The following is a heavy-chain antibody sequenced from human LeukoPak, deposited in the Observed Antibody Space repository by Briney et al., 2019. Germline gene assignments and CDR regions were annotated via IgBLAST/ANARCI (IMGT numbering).Heavy chain of an antibody. J-gene: IGHJ6*02. CDR3: AKEGHYDFWSGYLDYYYYGMDV. CDR2: ISGSGGST. Sequence: GASLRLSCAASGFTFSSYAMSWVRQAPGKGLEWVSAISGSGGSTYYADFVKGRFTISRDNSKNTLYLQMNSLRAEDTAVYYCAKEGHYDFWSGYLDYYYYGMDVWGQGTTVTVSS. V-gene: IGHV3-23*01. D-gene: IGHD3-3*01. CDR1: GFTFSSYA.